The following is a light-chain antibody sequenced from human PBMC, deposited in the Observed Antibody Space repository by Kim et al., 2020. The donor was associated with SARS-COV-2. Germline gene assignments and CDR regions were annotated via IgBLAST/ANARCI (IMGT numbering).Light chain of an antibody. V-gene: IGLV3-19*01. CDR2: GKN. Sequence: SSELTQDPAVSVALGQTVRITCQGDSLRSYYASWYQQKPGQAPVLVIYGKNNRPSGIPDRFSGSILGNTASLTITGAQAEDQADYYCNSLYSSGNHVVFG. CDR3: NSLYSSGNHVV. J-gene: IGLJ2*01. CDR1: SLRSYY.